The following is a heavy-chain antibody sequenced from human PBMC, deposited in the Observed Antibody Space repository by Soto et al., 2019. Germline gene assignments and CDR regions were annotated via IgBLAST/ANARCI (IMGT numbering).Heavy chain of an antibody. CDR2: IKHSRST. CDR1: GGSFSGYY. Sequence: QVQLQQWGAGLLKPSETLSLTCAVYGGSFSGYYWSWIRQPPGKGLEWIGEIKHSRSTNYNPSLKRRVTISVDTSKNQFSLKRSSVTAADTAVYYCASLKYDSSGYYKYYFDYWGQGTLVTVSS. CDR3: ASLKYDSSGYYKYYFDY. D-gene: IGHD3-22*01. V-gene: IGHV4-34*01. J-gene: IGHJ4*02.